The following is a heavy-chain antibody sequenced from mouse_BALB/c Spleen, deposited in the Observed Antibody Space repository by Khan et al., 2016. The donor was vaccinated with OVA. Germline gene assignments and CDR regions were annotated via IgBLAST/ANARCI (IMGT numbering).Heavy chain of an antibody. CDR1: GCTFINYW. D-gene: IGHD1-1*01. V-gene: IGHV1-7*01. J-gene: IGHJ2*01. Sequence: QVQLKESGAELAKPGASVKMSCKASGCTFINYWILWVKQRPGQGLEWIGYINPSTGYTEYNQNFKDKATLTADKSSSTAYMQLSSLTSEDSAVYYGARRGLRWDFDYWGQGTTLTVSS. CDR3: ARRGLRWDFDY. CDR2: INPSTGYT.